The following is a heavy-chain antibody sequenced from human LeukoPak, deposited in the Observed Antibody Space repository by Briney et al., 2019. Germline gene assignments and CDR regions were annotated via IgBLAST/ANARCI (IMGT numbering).Heavy chain of an antibody. V-gene: IGHV3-23*01. CDR1: GITFSSYS. CDR2: ISGSGGST. J-gene: IGHJ4*02. CDR3: AKGSYSSGWYESDY. D-gene: IGHD6-19*01. Sequence: GGSLRLSCAASGITFSSYSMNWVRQAPGKGLEWVSGISGSGGSTYYAGSVKGRFTISRDNSKNTLYLQMNSLRAEDTAVYYCAKGSYSSGWYESDYWGQGTLVTVSS.